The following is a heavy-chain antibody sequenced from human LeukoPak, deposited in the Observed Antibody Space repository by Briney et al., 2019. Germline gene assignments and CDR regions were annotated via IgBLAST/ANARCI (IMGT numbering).Heavy chain of an antibody. CDR3: ARGAYGDYETNWFDP. D-gene: IGHD4-17*01. CDR1: GFTFRNYN. Sequence: GGSLRLSCAASGFTFRNYNMNWVRQAPGKGLEWVSSVSSSSTSHIYYADSVKGRCTISRDNAQNSLYLQMNSLRAEDTAVYYCARGAYGDYETNWFDPWGQGTLVTVSS. J-gene: IGHJ5*02. CDR2: VSSSSTSHI. V-gene: IGHV3-21*01.